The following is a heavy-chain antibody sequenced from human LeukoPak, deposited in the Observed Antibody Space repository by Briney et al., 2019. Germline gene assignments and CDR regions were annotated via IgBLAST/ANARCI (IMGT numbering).Heavy chain of an antibody. J-gene: IGHJ6*02. Sequence: PGGSLRLSCAASGFTFDDYTMPWVRQAPGKGLEWVSLISWDGGSTYYADSVKGRFTISRDNSKNSLYLQMNSLRTEDTALYYCAKDLPRYCSSTSCQNAGMDVWGQGTTVTVSS. CDR1: GFTFDDYT. V-gene: IGHV3-43*01. D-gene: IGHD2-2*01. CDR2: ISWDGGST. CDR3: AKDLPRYCSSTSCQNAGMDV.